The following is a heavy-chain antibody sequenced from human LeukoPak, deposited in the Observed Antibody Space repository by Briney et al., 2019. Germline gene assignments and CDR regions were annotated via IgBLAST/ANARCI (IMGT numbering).Heavy chain of an antibody. D-gene: IGHD3-22*01. V-gene: IGHV1-46*01. CDR2: INPSGGST. CDR3: ARSGNYDSSDYPFDY. J-gene: IGHJ4*02. Sequence: SSVKVSCKASGYTFSSYYMHWVRHAPGQGLEWMGIINPSGGSTSYAQKFQGRVTMTRDTSTSTVYMELSSLRSEDTAVYDCARSGNYDSSDYPFDYWGQGTLVTVSS. CDR1: GYTFSSYY.